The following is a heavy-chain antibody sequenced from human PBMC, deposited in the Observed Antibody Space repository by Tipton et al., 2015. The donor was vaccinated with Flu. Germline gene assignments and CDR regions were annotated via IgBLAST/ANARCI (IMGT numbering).Heavy chain of an antibody. Sequence: TLSLTCTISADSISSDYYWGWIRQPPGKGLEWIGNIFRTGTTYHNPSLKSRVTISIDRSKNQFSLKLFSVTAADTAVYYCVRADNSGSGRSFDPWGQGTQVTVSS. CDR3: VRADNSGSGRSFDP. CDR2: IFRTGTT. CDR1: ADSISSDYY. J-gene: IGHJ5*02. D-gene: IGHD6-19*01. V-gene: IGHV4-38-2*02.